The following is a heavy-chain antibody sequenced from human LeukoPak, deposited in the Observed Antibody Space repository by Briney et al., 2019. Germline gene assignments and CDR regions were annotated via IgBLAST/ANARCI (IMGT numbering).Heavy chain of an antibody. D-gene: IGHD3-10*01. V-gene: IGHV3-15*01. CDR1: GVTFSKAW. Sequence: PGGSLRLSCAASGVTFSKAWMSWVRQAPGKGLEWVGRIKSKTDGGTTDYAAPVKGRFTISRDDSRNTLSLQMNSLKTEDTAVYYCTTITMIREHEDYWGQGTLVTVSS. J-gene: IGHJ4*02. CDR2: IKSKTDGGTT. CDR3: TTITMIREHEDY.